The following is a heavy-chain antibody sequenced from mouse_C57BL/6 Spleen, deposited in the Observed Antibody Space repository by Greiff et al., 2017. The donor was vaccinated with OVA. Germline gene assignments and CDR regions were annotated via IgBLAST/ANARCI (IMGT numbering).Heavy chain of an antibody. V-gene: IGHV1-4*01. CDR1: GYTFTSYT. Sequence: VQLQQSGAELARPGASVKMSCKASGYTFTSYTMHWVKQRPGQGLEWIGYINPSSGYTKYNQKFKDKATLTADKSSSTAYMQLSSLTSEDSAVYYCARSGNWDSLDYWGQGTTLTVSS. CDR3: ARSGNWDSLDY. J-gene: IGHJ2*01. D-gene: IGHD4-1*01. CDR2: INPSSGYT.